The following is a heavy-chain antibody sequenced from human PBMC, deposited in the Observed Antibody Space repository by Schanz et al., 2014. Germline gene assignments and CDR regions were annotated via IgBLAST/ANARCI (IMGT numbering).Heavy chain of an antibody. V-gene: IGHV1-46*03. CDR1: GYIFGSHG. D-gene: IGHD6-13*01. CDR2: INPSGGST. J-gene: IGHJ4*02. CDR3: ARDGEAAADCDY. Sequence: QLMQSGSEVRKPGASVKVSCKASGYIFGSHGMTWVRQAPGQGLEWMGIINPSGGSTSYAQKFQGRVTMTRDTSTSTVYMELSSLRSEDTAVYYCARDGEAAADCDYWGQGTLVTVSS.